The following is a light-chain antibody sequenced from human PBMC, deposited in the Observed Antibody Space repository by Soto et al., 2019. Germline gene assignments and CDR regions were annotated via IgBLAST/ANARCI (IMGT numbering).Light chain of an antibody. CDR2: GNS. Sequence: QSALTQPPSVSGAPGQRVTISCTGSSSNIGAGYDVHWYQQLPGTAPKLLIYGNSNRPSGVPDRFSGSNSGTSASLAITGLQAEDEADYYCQSYDSSLSGWVFGGGTKLTVL. V-gene: IGLV1-40*01. CDR3: QSYDSSLSGWV. J-gene: IGLJ3*02. CDR1: SSNIGAGYD.